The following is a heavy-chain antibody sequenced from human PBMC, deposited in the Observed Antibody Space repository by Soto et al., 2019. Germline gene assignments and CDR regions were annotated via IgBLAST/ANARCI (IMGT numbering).Heavy chain of an antibody. CDR2: INHSGST. V-gene: IGHV4-34*01. CDR1: GGSFSGYY. CDR3: ASYYGSGSYYLGY. J-gene: IGHJ4*02. D-gene: IGHD3-10*01. Sequence: PSETLSLTCAVYGGSFSGYYWSWIRQPPGKGLEWIGEINHSGSTNYNPSLNSRVTISVDTSKNQFSLKLSSVTAADTAVYYCASYYGSGSYYLGYWGQGTLVTVSS.